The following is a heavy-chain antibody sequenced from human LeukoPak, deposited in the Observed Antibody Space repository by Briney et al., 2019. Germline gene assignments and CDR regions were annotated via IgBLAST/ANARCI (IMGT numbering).Heavy chain of an antibody. J-gene: IGHJ6*02. CDR1: VSTVTIYG. Sequence: SSVTLSFTASVSTVTIYGVSWVRRSPGQRPGRRGWMSAYNDNTNYAQKLQGRVTMTTDTSTSTAFMELRSLRSDDTAVYYCARDTVGSGSYYFYYYYGMDVWGQGTTVTVSS. CDR3: ARDTVGSGSYYFYYYYGMDV. V-gene: IGHV1-18*01. CDR2: MSAYNDNT. D-gene: IGHD3-10*01.